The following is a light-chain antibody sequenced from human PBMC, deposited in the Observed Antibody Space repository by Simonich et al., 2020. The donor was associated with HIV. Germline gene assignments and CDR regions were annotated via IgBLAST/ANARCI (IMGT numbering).Light chain of an antibody. V-gene: IGKV3-15*01. J-gene: IGKJ2*01. CDR3: QQYGSSPT. Sequence: EIVMTQSPATLSVSPGERATLSCRASQSVSINVAWYQHKPGQATRLLIAGASTRATGIPARFSGSGSGTDFTLTISRLEPEDFAVYYCQQYGSSPTFGQGTKLEIK. CDR2: GAS. CDR1: QSVSIN.